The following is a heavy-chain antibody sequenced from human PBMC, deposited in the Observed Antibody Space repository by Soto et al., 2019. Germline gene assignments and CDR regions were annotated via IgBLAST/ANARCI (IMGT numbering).Heavy chain of an antibody. V-gene: IGHV1-18*01. CDR3: SRFIMVGGWFDPNYYHGMDV. CDR1: GYTFSNYG. J-gene: IGHJ6*02. D-gene: IGHD6-19*01. Sequence: QVQLVQSGAEVKKPGASVTVSCKTSGYTFSNYGINWVRQAPGQGLEWMGWISGYNGNTNYAQTAQGRVHMTPDTSTGKVYMELRSLKSDDTAIYYCSRFIMVGGWFDPNYYHGMDVWGQGTTVTVSS. CDR2: ISGYNGNT.